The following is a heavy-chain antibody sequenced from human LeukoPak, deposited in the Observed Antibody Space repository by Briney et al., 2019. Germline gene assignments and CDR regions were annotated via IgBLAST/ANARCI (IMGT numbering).Heavy chain of an antibody. V-gene: IGHV1-46*01. CDR1: GYTFTSYY. D-gene: IGHD2-2*01. J-gene: IGHJ4*02. CDR2: INPSGGST. Sequence: GASVKVSCKASGYTFTSYYMHWVRQAPGQGLEWMGIINPSGGSTTYAQKFQGRVTMTRDTSISTAYMELSRLRSDDTAVYYCAAGVVVPAGFDYWGQGTLVTVSS. CDR3: AAGVVVPAGFDY.